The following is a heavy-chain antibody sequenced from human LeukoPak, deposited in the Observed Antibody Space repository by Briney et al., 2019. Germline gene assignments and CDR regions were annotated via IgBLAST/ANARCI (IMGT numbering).Heavy chain of an antibody. CDR3: ARAPDYYNSSGYLGY. V-gene: IGHV3-66*01. J-gene: IGHJ4*02. D-gene: IGHD3-22*01. Sequence: PGGSLRLSCAASGFTVSSNYMSWVRQAPGKGLEWVSVIYSGGSTYYADSLKGRFTISRDNYKNTLYLQMNSLRAEDTAVYYCARAPDYYNSSGYLGYWGQGTLVTVSS. CDR2: IYSGGST. CDR1: GFTVSSNY.